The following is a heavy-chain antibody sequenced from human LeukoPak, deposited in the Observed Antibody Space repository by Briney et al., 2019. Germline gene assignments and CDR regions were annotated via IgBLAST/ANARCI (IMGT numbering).Heavy chain of an antibody. V-gene: IGHV3-33*01. CDR2: IWHGGSKK. Sequence: GGSLRLSCAPPGFTFSSYGMHWVRQAPGKGLGWVADIWHGGSKKYYADSVKSPFTTSRDKSKNTLYMQMKSLRAQHTPVYYTAREVEDVVVVAVSRGMYVSGQGTTVAVSS. J-gene: IGHJ6*02. CDR1: GFTFSSYG. D-gene: IGHD2-15*01. CDR3: AREVEDVVVVAVSRGMYV.